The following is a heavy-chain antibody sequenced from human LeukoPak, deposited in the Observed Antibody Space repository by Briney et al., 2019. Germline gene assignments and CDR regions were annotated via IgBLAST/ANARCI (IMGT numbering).Heavy chain of an antibody. J-gene: IGHJ3*02. D-gene: IGHD2-2*01. V-gene: IGHV5-10-1*01. Sequence: GESLRISCKGSGYSFTRYWISWVRQMPGKGLEWMGRIDPSDSYTNYSPSFQGHVTISADKSISTAYLQWSSLKASDTAMYYCARHVEYCSSTSCYRHNAFDIWGQGTMVTVSS. CDR3: ARHVEYCSSTSCYRHNAFDI. CDR2: IDPSDSYT. CDR1: GYSFTRYW.